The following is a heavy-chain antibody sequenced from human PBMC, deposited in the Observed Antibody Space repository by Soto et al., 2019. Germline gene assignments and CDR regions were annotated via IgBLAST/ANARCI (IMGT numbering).Heavy chain of an antibody. Sequence: QVQLVQSGAEVKKPGSSVKVSCKASGGTFNTYAISWVRQAPGQGLEWMGGIIPIFNTPNYAQRFQGRVTITADESTSIAYMELSSLRSEDTALYYCARDKTGTNYYNGLDVWGQGTTVTVSS. J-gene: IGHJ6*02. CDR3: ARDKTGTNYYNGLDV. V-gene: IGHV1-69*12. D-gene: IGHD1-1*01. CDR1: GGTFNTYA. CDR2: IIPIFNTP.